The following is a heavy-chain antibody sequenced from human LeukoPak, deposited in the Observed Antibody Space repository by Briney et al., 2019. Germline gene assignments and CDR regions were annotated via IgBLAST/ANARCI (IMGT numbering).Heavy chain of an antibody. CDR2: ISSSSSYT. Sequence: PGGSLRLSCAASGFTFSDYYMSWIRQAPGKGLEWVSYISSSSSYTNYADSVKGRFTISRDNAKNLLYLQMNSLRAEDTAVYYCARVSAVAYYYGMDVWGQGTTVTV. J-gene: IGHJ6*02. CDR1: GFTFSDYY. V-gene: IGHV3-11*06. D-gene: IGHD4-23*01. CDR3: ARVSAVAYYYGMDV.